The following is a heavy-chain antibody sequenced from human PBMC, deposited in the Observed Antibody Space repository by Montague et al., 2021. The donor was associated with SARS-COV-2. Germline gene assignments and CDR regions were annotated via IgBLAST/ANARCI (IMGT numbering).Heavy chain of an antibody. CDR3: ARERQDSSGWSTYWYFDL. D-gene: IGHD6-19*01. CDR2: IEEDGSEK. J-gene: IGHJ2*01. Sequence: PLRLSCAASGFTFSSYWMSWVRQAPGKGLEWVANIEEDGSEKYYMDSVKGRFTISRDNAKNSLSLQMKSLRAEDTAVYYCARERQDSSGWSTYWYFDLWGRGTLVTVSS. CDR1: GFTFSSYW. V-gene: IGHV3-7*01.